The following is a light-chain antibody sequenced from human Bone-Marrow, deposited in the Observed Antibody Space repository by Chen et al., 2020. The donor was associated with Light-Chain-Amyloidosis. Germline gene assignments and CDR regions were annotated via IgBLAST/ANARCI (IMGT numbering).Light chain of an antibody. V-gene: IGLV3-25*03. J-gene: IGLJ2*01. CDR2: RDT. CDR1: DLPTKY. Sequence: SYELTQPPSVSVSPGQTARITCSGDDLPTKYAYWYQQKPGQAPVLVIHRDTARPSAISVRFSGSSSGTTATLTISGVQAEDEADYHCQSADSSGTYEVIFGGGTKLTVL. CDR3: QSADSSGTYEVI.